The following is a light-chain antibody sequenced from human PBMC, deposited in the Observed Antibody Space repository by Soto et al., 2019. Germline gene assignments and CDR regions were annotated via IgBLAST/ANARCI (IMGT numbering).Light chain of an antibody. J-gene: IGKJ4*01. CDR3: QKYDTGTQFN. CDR1: QSINSNY. Sequence: ESVLTQSPGTLSLSPGDRNTLSCRASQSINSNYLAWYHHKPGQAPRLLIYGASSRATGIPDRFSGSGFGTEVPLAISRLAFADFGVYYCQKYDTGTQFNCGGGTKVDI. CDR2: GAS. V-gene: IGKV3-20*01.